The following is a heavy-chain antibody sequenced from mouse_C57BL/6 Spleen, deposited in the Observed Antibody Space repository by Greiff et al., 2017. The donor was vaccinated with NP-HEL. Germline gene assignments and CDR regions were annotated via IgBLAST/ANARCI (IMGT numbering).Heavy chain of an antibody. J-gene: IGHJ4*01. D-gene: IGHD3-2*02. V-gene: IGHV1-82*01. Sequence: VQLQQSGPELVKPGASVKISCKASGYAFSSSWMNWVKQRPGKGLEWIGRIYPGDGDTNYNGKFKGKATLTADKSSSTAYMQLSSLTSEDSAVYFCALDSSGPFYAMDYWGQGTSVTVSS. CDR3: ALDSSGPFYAMDY. CDR1: GYAFSSSW. CDR2: IYPGDGDT.